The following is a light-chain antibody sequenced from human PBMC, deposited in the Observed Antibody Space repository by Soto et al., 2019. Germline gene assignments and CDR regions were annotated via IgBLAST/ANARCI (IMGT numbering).Light chain of an antibody. J-gene: IGKJ1*01. CDR2: AAS. CDR3: LQDYNYPWT. CDR1: QGIRND. V-gene: IGKV1-6*01. Sequence: AFQMTQAPSSLSASVGDRVTITCLASQGIRNDLGWYQQKPGKAPKLLIYAASSLQSGVPSRFSGSGSGTDFTLTISSLQPEDFATYYCLQDYNYPWTFGQGTKVDI.